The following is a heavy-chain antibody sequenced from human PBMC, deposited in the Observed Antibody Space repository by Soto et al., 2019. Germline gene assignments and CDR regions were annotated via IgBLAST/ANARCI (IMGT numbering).Heavy chain of an antibody. CDR3: ARDPPPEWELPPSDY. Sequence: GALRLSCAASGFTFSSYSMNWVRQAPGKGLEWVSSISSSSSYIYYADSVKGRFTISRDNAKNSLYLQMNSLRAEDTAVYYCARDPPPEWELPPSDYWGQGTLVTVSS. J-gene: IGHJ4*02. CDR1: GFTFSSYS. D-gene: IGHD1-26*01. CDR2: ISSSSSYI. V-gene: IGHV3-21*01.